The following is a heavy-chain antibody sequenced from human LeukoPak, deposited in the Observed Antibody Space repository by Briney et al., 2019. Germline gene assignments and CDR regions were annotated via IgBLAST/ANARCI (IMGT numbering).Heavy chain of an antibody. CDR1: GYTFTSYY. CDR3: ARDLIPSIAAAGTLFY. V-gene: IGHV1-46*01. J-gene: IGHJ4*02. D-gene: IGHD6-13*01. Sequence: GASVKVSCKASGYTFTSYYMHWVRQAPGQGLEWMGIINPSGGGTSYAQKFQGRVTMTRDTSTSTVYMELSSLRSEDTAVYYCARDLIPSIAAAGTLFYWGQGTLVTVSS. CDR2: INPSGGGT.